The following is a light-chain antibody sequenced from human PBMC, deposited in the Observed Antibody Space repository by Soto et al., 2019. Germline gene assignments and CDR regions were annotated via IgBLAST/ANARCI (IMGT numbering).Light chain of an antibody. CDR3: QQFGAGSPWT. CDR2: KAS. CDR1: QSISTW. J-gene: IGKJ1*01. V-gene: IGKV1-5*03. Sequence: DIQVTQSPSTLSASVGDRVTITCRASQSISTWLAWFQQKPGRAPKVLISKASTLESGVPSRFSGDGSGTEFSLTISSLQTDDLATYYCQQFGAGSPWTFGQGTKGELK.